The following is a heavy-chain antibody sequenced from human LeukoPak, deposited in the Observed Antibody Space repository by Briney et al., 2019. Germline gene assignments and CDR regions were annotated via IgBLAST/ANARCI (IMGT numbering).Heavy chain of an antibody. CDR1: GFTFSSYW. D-gene: IGHD3-3*01. Sequence: GGSLRLSCAASGFTFSSYWMSWVRQAPGKGLEWVANIKQHGSEKYYVDSVKGRFTISRDNAKNSLYLQMNSLRAEDTAVYYCARVEYDFWSGLDPRGAPDYWGQGTLVPVSS. J-gene: IGHJ4*02. V-gene: IGHV3-7*01. CDR3: ARVEYDFWSGLDPRGAPDY. CDR2: IKQHGSEK.